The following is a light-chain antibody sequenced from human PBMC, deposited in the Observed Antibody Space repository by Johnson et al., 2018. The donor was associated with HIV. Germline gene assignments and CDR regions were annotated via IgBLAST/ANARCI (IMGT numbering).Light chain of an antibody. Sequence: SVLTQPPSVSAAPGQRVTISCSGGIANIGNNYVSWYQQLPGTAPKLLIYEHNKRPSGIPDRFSGSKSGTSATLDISGLQTGDEADYYCGTWDSYLTAGVFGSGTKVTVL. J-gene: IGLJ1*01. CDR2: EHN. CDR1: IANIGNNY. CDR3: GTWDSYLTAGV. V-gene: IGLV1-51*02.